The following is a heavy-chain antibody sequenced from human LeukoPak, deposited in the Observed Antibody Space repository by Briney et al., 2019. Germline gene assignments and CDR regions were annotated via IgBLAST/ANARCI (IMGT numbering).Heavy chain of an antibody. D-gene: IGHD5-18*01. CDR3: ARVETAMVDFDY. Sequence: SETLSLTCTVSGGSISGYYWSWIRQPPGKGLEWIGYIYYSGTTNYNPSLKSRVTISVDTSKNQFSLELSSVTAADTAVYYCARVETAMVDFDYWGQGTLVTVSS. CDR1: GGSISGYY. V-gene: IGHV4-59*01. J-gene: IGHJ4*02. CDR2: IYYSGTT.